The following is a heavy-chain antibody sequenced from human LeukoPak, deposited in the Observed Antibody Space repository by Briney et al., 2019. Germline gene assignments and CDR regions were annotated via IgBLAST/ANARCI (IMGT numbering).Heavy chain of an antibody. D-gene: IGHD1-7*01. CDR2: ISSSSSYI. CDR1: GSTFSSYS. J-gene: IGHJ6*02. Sequence: PGGSLRLSCAASGSTFSSYSMNWVRQAPGKGLEWVSSISSSSSYIYYADSVKGRFTISRDNAKNSLYLQMNSLRAEDTAVYYCAKLGLYYYGMDVWGQGTTATVSS. V-gene: IGHV3-21*01. CDR3: AKLGLYYYGMDV.